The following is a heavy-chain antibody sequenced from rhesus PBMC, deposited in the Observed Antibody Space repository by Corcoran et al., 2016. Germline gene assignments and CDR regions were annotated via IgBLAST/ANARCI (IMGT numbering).Heavy chain of an antibody. D-gene: IGHD6S26*01. V-gene: IGHV2S1*01. CDR1: GFSISTSGMG. Sequence: QVTLKESGPALVKPTQTLTLTCTFSGFSISTSGMGVGWIRPPPGKPLEWLAVIYWDDNKYYSTSLESRLTISKDTSKTQVVLTMTNMDPVDTATYYCARVRGYSSGWSLGYFEFWGQGALVTVSS. CDR2: IYWDDNK. CDR3: ARVRGYSSGWSLGYFEF. J-gene: IGHJ1*01.